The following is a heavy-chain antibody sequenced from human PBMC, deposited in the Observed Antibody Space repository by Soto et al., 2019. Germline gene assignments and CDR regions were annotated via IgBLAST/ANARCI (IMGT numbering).Heavy chain of an antibody. CDR2: IMPIFRTP. J-gene: IGHJ6*02. D-gene: IGHD3-10*01. Sequence: QVQLEQSGAEVKKPGSSVKVSCKASGGTFSNSAISWVRQAPGQGLEWMGGIMPIFRTPDYAQKFQGRVTITADESTITVYMELSGLKSDDTAVYYCARDKDRQQLGGNYYYILDVWGQGTTVTVSS. CDR1: GGTFSNSA. V-gene: IGHV1-69*12. CDR3: ARDKDRQQLGGNYYYILDV.